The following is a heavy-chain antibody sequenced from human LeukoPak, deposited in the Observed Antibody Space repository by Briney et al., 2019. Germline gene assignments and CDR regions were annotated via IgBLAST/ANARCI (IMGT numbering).Heavy chain of an antibody. CDR2: IYYSGST. Sequence: SETLSLTCTVPGGSISSSSYYWGWIRQPPGKGLEWIGSIYYSGSTYYNPSLKSRVTISVDTSKNQFSLKLSSVTAADTAVYYCARHLVAYSSSSDWFDPWGQGTLVTVSS. D-gene: IGHD6-6*01. CDR3: ARHLVAYSSSSDWFDP. CDR1: GGSISSSSYY. V-gene: IGHV4-39*01. J-gene: IGHJ5*02.